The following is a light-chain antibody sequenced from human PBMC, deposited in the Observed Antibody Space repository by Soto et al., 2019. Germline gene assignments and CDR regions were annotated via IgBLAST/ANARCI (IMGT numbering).Light chain of an antibody. CDR1: QSVSSSY. CDR2: GAC. J-gene: IGKJ2*01. CDR3: QQYGSSPNT. V-gene: IGKV3-20*01. Sequence: EIVLTQSPGTLSLSPGERATLSCRASQSVSSSYLAWYQQKPGQAPRLLIYGACSRATGIPDRFSGSGSGTDVTLTISRLEPEDFAVFYCQQYGSSPNTFGQGTKLEIK.